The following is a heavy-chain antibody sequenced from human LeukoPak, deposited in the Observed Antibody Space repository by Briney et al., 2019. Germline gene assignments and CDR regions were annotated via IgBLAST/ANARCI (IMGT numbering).Heavy chain of an antibody. D-gene: IGHD6-13*01. J-gene: IGHJ4*02. Sequence: SVKGRFTISRDNAKNSLYLQMNSLRAEDTAVYYCAREAAAGNWGQGTLVTVSS. V-gene: IGHV3-48*01. CDR3: AREAAAGN.